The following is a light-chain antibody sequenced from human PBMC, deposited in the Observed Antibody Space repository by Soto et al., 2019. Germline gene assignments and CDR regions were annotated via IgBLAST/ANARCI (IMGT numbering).Light chain of an antibody. CDR1: SSDIGGYNF. CDR3: SSHGGSNNPYV. V-gene: IGLV2-8*01. Sequence: QSALTQPPSASGSPGQSVAISCTGTSSDIGGYNFVSWYQQHPGKAPKLMIYEVTKRPSGVPDRFSGSKSGNTATLIVSGLQPEDEADYYCSSHGGSNNPYVFGPGTQLTVL. J-gene: IGLJ1*01. CDR2: EVT.